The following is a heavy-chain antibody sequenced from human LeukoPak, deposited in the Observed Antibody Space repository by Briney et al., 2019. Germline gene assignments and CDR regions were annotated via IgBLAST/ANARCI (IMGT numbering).Heavy chain of an antibody. J-gene: IGHJ3*02. V-gene: IGHV3-7*01. D-gene: IGHD4-11*01. CDR1: GFSLSRHW. CDR3: ARPTTVTTIAADAFDI. CDR2: IKKDGSNK. Sequence: PGGSLRLSCAASGFSLSRHWMSWVRQAPGKGLEWVANIKKDGSNKNYVDSVKGRFTISRDNAKNSLFLQMNSLRAEDTAVYYCARPTTVTTIAADAFDIWGQGTMVTVSS.